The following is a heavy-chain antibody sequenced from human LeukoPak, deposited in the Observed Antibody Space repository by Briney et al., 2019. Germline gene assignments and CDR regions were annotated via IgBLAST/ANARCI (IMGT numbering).Heavy chain of an antibody. J-gene: IGHJ4*02. V-gene: IGHV3-48*04. CDR1: GFTFTIYG. D-gene: IGHD3-10*01. CDR3: ASQYGLDY. CDR2: ISSNGSTM. Sequence: GGSLRLSCAASGFTFTIYGIHWVRQAPGKGLEWVSYISSNGSTMYYADSVKGRFTVSRDNAKNSLYLQMNSLRAEDTAVYYCASQYGLDYWGQGTLVTVSS.